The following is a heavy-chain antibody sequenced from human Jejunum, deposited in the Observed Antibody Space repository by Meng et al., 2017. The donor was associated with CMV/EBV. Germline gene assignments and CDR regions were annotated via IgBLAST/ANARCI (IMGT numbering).Heavy chain of an antibody. CDR1: SIHAYS. CDR3: ARGDFWSGFYPRAFDI. V-gene: IGHV4-59*01. J-gene: IGHJ3*02. D-gene: IGHD3-3*01. CDR2: ISYSGNT. Sequence: SIHAYSWTWIRQPPGKGLEWVGYISYSGNTDYNPSLKSRLTISVDTSKNHFSLKLSSATAADTAVYYCARGDFWSGFYPRAFDIWGQGTMVTVSS.